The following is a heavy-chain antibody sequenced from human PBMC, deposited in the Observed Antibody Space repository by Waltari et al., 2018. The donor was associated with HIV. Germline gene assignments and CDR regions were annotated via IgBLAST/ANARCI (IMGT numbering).Heavy chain of an antibody. Sequence: EVQLVESGGGLVKPGGSLRLSCAASGFTFSSYSMNWVRQAPVKVLEWVSSISSSSSYIYYADSVKGRFTISRDNANNSLYLQMNSLRAEDTAVYYCARDTSFWSSPDLDAFDIWGQGTMVTVSS. CDR3: ARDTSFWSSPDLDAFDI. V-gene: IGHV3-21*01. CDR1: GFTFSSYS. J-gene: IGHJ3*02. CDR2: ISSSSSYI. D-gene: IGHD3-3*01.